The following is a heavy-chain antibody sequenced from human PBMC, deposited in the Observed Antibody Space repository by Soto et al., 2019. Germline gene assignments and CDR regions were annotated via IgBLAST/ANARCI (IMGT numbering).Heavy chain of an antibody. CDR1: GYTFTSYD. J-gene: IGHJ4*02. Sequence: QVQLVQSGAEVKKPGASVKVSCKASGYTFTSYDINWVRQATGQGLEWMGWMNPNSGNTGYAQKFPGRVNMTRNPSLSKAYMEVGRLRSEDTAVYFCGGGRADHFGYLGQGTLVTLS. V-gene: IGHV1-8*01. CDR2: MNPNSGNT. CDR3: GGGRADHFGY.